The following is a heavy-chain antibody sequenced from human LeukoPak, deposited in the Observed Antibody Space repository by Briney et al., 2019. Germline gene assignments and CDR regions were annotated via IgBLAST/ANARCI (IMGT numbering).Heavy chain of an antibody. D-gene: IGHD5-12*01. CDR3: AMFGLVAAIDS. CDR1: GFTFSSYW. V-gene: IGHV3-7*02. J-gene: IGHJ4*02. CDR2: IKGDGSEK. Sequence: PGGSLRLSCAASGFTFSSYWMTWVRQAPGRGLEWVANIKGDGSEKYYADSVRGQFTISRDNAKNSLYLQMNSLRAEDTAVYYCAMFGLVAAIDSWGQGTLVTVSP.